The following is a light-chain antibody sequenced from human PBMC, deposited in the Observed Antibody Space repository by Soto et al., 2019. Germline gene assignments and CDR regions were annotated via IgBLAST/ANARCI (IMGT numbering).Light chain of an antibody. V-gene: IGKV3-20*01. CDR2: GAS. CDR1: QSVSSSY. CDR3: QQYGRAPPT. Sequence: EIVLTQSPGTLSLSPGERATLSCRASQSVSSSYLAWYQQKPGQAPRLLIYGASSRATGIPDRFSGSGSGTDFTLTIRRLEPEDFAVYYCQQYGRAPPTFGGGTKVEIK. J-gene: IGKJ4*01.